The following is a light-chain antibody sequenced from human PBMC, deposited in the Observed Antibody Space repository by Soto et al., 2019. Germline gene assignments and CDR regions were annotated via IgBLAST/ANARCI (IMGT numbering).Light chain of an antibody. CDR1: QNVDKF. CDR3: QQRKKWPPIT. J-gene: IGKJ5*01. V-gene: IGKV3-11*01. Sequence: EIELTQSPATLSLSPGETATLSCRASQNVDKFLAWYQQRPGQPPRLLIFDSSNRATGVPVRFSGSGSGTVFTLTIGSLEPEDSAVYYCQQRKKWPPITFCQGTRLEIK. CDR2: DSS.